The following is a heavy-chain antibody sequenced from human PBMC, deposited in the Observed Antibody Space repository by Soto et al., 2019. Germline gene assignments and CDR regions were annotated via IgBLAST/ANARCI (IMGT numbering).Heavy chain of an antibody. CDR2: ISWNSGMK. J-gene: IGHJ6*02. CDR1: GFTFDDYA. V-gene: IGHV3-9*01. CDR3: AKGDSGSPRYGRDA. Sequence: SLRLSCAASGFTFDDYAMHWFRQVPGKGLEWVSGISWNSGMKSYADSVKGRFTISRDNAKNSLYLQMNSLRGEDTALYYCAKGDSGSPRYGRDAWGQGTMVTVCS. D-gene: IGHD6-6*01.